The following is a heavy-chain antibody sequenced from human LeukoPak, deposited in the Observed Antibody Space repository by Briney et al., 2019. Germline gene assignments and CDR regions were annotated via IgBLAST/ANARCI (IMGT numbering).Heavy chain of an antibody. J-gene: IGHJ5*02. CDR3: ARHREGPRSMIGSSGWFDP. D-gene: IGHD3-22*01. CDR2: INHSGST. CDR1: GGSFSGYY. Sequence: PSETLSLTCAVYGGSFSGYYWSWIRQPPGKGLEWIGEINHSGSTNYNPSLKSRVTISVDTSKNQFSLKLSSVTAADTAVYYCARHREGPRSMIGSSGWFDPWGQGTLVTVSS. V-gene: IGHV4-34*01.